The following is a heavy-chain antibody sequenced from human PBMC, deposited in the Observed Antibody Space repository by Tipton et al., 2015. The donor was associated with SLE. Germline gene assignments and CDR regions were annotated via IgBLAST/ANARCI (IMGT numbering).Heavy chain of an antibody. V-gene: IGHV4-39*07. CDR1: GGSIRSSRHF. CDR2: LYYSGNT. D-gene: IGHD2-8*01. J-gene: IGHJ4*02. Sequence: PGLVKPSGTLSLTCTVSGGSIRSSRHFWGWIRQPPGKGLEWIGVLYYSGNTYYNPSLKSPVTLSIDTSKNQFSLKMRSVTAADTAVYFCARGYCSDGVCYGFGFFDYWGQGNLVTVSS. CDR3: ARGYCSDGVCYGFGFFDY.